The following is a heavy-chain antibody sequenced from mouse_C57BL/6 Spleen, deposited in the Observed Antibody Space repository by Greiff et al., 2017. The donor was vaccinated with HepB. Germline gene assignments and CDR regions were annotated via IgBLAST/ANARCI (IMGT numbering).Heavy chain of an antibody. J-gene: IGHJ4*01. V-gene: IGHV5-6*01. CDR3: ARPLDGYPPFYYAMDY. CDR1: GFTFSSYG. Sequence: EVQLVESGGDLVKPGGSLKLSCAASGFTFSSYGMSWVRQTPDKRLEWVATISSGGSYTYYPDSVKGRFTISRDNAKNTLYLQMSSLKSEDTAMYYCARPLDGYPPFYYAMDYWGQGTSVTVSS. D-gene: IGHD2-3*01. CDR2: ISSGGSYT.